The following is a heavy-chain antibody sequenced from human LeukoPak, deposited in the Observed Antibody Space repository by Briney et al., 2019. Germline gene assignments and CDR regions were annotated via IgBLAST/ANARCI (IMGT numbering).Heavy chain of an antibody. Sequence: PGGSLRLSCTASGFTFSSYVMSWVRQAPGKGLEWVSGISASGDATFYADSVKGRFTISRDNSKNTVDLQMNSLRAEDTAVYYCTKWSGYGDSWGQGTLVTVSS. D-gene: IGHD5-12*01. CDR2: ISASGDAT. CDR1: GFTFSSYV. V-gene: IGHV3-23*01. CDR3: TKWSGYGDS. J-gene: IGHJ4*02.